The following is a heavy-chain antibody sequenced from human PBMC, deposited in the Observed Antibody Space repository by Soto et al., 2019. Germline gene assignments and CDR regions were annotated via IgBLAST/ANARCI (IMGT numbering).Heavy chain of an antibody. CDR1: GFTLSAHT. CDR3: ARGHCSRTSCYTGGYYYYPMDV. D-gene: IGHD2-2*01. Sequence: SLRLSCAASGFTLSAHTMNWVRQAPGKGLEWVSSISSDSRYIYYADSVKGRFTIPRDNARNSLDLQMNNLRAEDTAVYHCARGHCSRTSCYTGGYYYYPMDVWGQGTTVTVSS. J-gene: IGHJ6*02. CDR2: ISSDSRYI. V-gene: IGHV3-21*01.